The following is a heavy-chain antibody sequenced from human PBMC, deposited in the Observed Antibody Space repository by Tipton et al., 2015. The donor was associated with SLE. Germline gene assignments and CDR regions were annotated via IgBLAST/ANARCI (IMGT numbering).Heavy chain of an antibody. D-gene: IGHD1-26*01. CDR3: ARGGGSYYDY. V-gene: IGHV4-61*02. CDR1: GGSISSGSYY. Sequence: LRLSCTVSGGSISSGSYYWSWIRQPAGKGLEWIGRVYSSGSTIYNPSIKSRITLSLDTSKNQFYLRVNSVTAADTAVYYCARGGGSYYDYWGQGTLVTVSS. CDR2: VYSSGST. J-gene: IGHJ4*02.